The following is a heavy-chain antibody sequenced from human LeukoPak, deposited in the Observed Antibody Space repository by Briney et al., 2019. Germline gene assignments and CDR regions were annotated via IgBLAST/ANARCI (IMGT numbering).Heavy chain of an antibody. V-gene: IGHV3-74*01. CDR2: INPDGSMT. CDR3: AKDLVVRSPVDFDY. D-gene: IGHD2-15*01. Sequence: GGSLRLSCAASGFTFSTSWMHWVRQAPGKGLVWVPRINPDGSMTNYVDSVKGRFTISRDNAKNTLYLQMNSLRAEDTAVYYCAKDLVVRSPVDFDYWGQGTLVTVSS. CDR1: GFTFSTSW. J-gene: IGHJ4*02.